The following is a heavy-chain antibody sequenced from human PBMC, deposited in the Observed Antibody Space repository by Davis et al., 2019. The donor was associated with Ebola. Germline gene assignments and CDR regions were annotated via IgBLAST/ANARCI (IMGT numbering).Heavy chain of an antibody. CDR1: GYTFTNYD. D-gene: IGHD2-15*01. CDR2: MNPNSGNN. V-gene: IGHV1-8*01. CDR3: ARRGRVNYCSGGSCYSVWFDP. Sequence: AASVKVSCKASGYTFTNYDINWVRQATGQGLEWMGWMNPNSGNNGYAQKFQGRVSVTRNTSITTAYMELSSLRSEDTAVYYCARRGRVNYCSGGSCYSVWFDPWGQGTLVTVSS. J-gene: IGHJ5*02.